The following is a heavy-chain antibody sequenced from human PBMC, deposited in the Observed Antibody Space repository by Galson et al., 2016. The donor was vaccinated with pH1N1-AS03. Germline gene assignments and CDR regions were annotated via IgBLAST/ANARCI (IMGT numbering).Heavy chain of an antibody. CDR3: ARQKYCSGGSCFLYYDAFDM. CDR2: IWPADSDT. Sequence: QSGAEVTKPGESLKISCQASGYIFSSYWIGWVRQRPGKGLEWMGIIWPADSDTKHSPSFQGQVTISVDTSLNTAYLQWSSLEASDTAMYFCARQKYCSGGSCFLYYDAFDMWGQGTLVTVSS. CDR1: GYIFSSYW. V-gene: IGHV5-51*01. D-gene: IGHD2-15*01. J-gene: IGHJ3*02.